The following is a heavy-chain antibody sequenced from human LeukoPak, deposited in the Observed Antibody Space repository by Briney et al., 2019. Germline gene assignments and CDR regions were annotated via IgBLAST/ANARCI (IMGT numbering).Heavy chain of an antibody. Sequence: SETLSLTCTVSGGSISSYYWSWIRQPPGKGLEWIGYIYYSGTTNYNPSYKSRVTISVDTSKNQFSLKLSSVTSADTAMYYCATYLSLGVFEYWGQGTLVTVSS. D-gene: IGHD2-21*01. CDR1: GGSISSYY. CDR3: ATYLSLGVFEY. V-gene: IGHV4-59*01. CDR2: IYYSGTT. J-gene: IGHJ4*02.